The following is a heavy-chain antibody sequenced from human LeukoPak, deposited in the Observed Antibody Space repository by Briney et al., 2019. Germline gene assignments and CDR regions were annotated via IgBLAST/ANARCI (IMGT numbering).Heavy chain of an antibody. CDR2: IKSKVENETT. J-gene: IGHJ5*02. V-gene: IGHV3-15*05. CDR3: TTGNP. CDR1: GFTFTAAS. Sequence: GGSLRLSCATSGFTFTAASMTWVRQAPGKGLEWIALIKSKVENETTEYAAPVKGRFTISRDDSKATLYLQMNSLKVDDTAVYYRTTGNPWGQGTLV.